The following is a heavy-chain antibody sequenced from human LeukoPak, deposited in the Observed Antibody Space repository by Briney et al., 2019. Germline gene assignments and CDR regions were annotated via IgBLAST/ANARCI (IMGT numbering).Heavy chain of an antibody. Sequence: PGGSLRLSCAASGFSFSDCYMNWIRQAPGKGLEWVSYISGSSYTKNYADAVKGRFTISRDNAKNSLYLQMNSLRDEDTAVYYCARDFRYYFDYWGQGTLVTVSS. V-gene: IGHV3-11*06. CDR1: GFSFSDCY. CDR3: ARDFRYYFDY. J-gene: IGHJ4*02. CDR2: ISGSSYTK.